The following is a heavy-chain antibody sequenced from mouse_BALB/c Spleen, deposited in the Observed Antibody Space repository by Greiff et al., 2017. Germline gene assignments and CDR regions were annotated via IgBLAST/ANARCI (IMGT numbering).Heavy chain of an antibody. CDR3: ARYYCGSSYDWFAY. D-gene: IGHD1-1*01. CDR2: ISSGGGST. J-gene: IGHJ3*01. CDR1: GFAFSSYD. V-gene: IGHV5-12-1*01. Sequence: EVQLVESGGGLVKPGGSLKLSCAASGFAFSSYDMSWVRQTPGKGLEWVAYISSGGGSTYYPDTVKGRFTISRDNAKNTLYLQMSSLKSEDTAMYYCARYYCGSSYDWFAYWGEGTLVTVSA.